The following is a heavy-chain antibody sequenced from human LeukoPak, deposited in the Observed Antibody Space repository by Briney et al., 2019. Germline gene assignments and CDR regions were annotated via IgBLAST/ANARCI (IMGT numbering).Heavy chain of an antibody. CDR3: ARDYRAVSTVTNNWFDP. J-gene: IGHJ5*02. CDR1: GGSFHTYY. V-gene: IGHV4-4*07. Sequence: PSETLSLTCTVSGGSFHTYYWNWIRQPAGKALEWIGRVYASGSTDSNSSLKSRVTMSLDTSKNQFSLELSSVTAADTAVYYCARDYRAVSTVTNNWFDPWGQGTLVTVSS. CDR2: VYASGST. D-gene: IGHD4-17*01.